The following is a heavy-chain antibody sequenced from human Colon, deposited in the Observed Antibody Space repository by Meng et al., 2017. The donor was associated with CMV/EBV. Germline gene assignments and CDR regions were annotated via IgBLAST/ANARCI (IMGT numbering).Heavy chain of an antibody. CDR2: IGGSGGSK. V-gene: IGHV3-23*01. J-gene: IGHJ4*02. D-gene: IGHD3-22*01. CDR1: GFTFSSYA. CDR3: AKASDHYYDFYFDS. Sequence: GGSLRLSCAASGFTFSSYAMSWVRQAPGKGLEWVSGIGGSGGSKFNADSVKGRFTISKDISKNILYLQMNDLRAEDTAVYYCAKASDHYYDFYFDSWGQGTLVTVS.